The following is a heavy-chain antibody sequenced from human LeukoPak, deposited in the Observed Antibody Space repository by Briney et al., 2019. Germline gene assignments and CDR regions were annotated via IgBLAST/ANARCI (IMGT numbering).Heavy chain of an antibody. D-gene: IGHD4-23*01. J-gene: IGHJ4*02. V-gene: IGHV3-30*03. CDR3: ARGAPGYSKSAFDY. Sequence: GGSLRLSCAASGFTFSSYGMHWVRQAPGKGLEWVAVISYDGSNKYYADSVKGRFTISRDNSKNTLYLQMNSLRAEDTAVYYCARGAPGYSKSAFDYWGQGTLVTVSS. CDR1: GFTFSSYG. CDR2: ISYDGSNK.